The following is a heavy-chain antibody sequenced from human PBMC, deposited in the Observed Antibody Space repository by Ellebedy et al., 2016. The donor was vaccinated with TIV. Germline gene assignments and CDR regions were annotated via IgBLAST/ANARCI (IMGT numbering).Heavy chain of an antibody. V-gene: IGHV3-7*01. CDR3: ARGSNGAFDY. CDR2: MKPDGSEK. D-gene: IGHD4-17*01. J-gene: IGHJ4*02. Sequence: GGSLRLSCAASGFIFSSYWINWVRQAPGKGLEWVANMKPDGSEKYYVDSVKGRFTISRDNAKNSLYLQMNSLRAEEPAVYYCARGSNGAFDYWGQGTLVTVSS. CDR1: GFIFSSYW.